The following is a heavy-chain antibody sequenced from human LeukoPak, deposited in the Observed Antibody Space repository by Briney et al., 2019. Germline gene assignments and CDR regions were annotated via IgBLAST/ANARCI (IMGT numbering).Heavy chain of an antibody. CDR3: ARRYYYDSSGYYLAYDAFDI. Sequence: GEPLKISCKGSGYCFTSHWIGWVGQLPGKGLEWMGVIYPGDSETRYSPSFQGQVTISADKSISTAYLQWSSLKASDTAMYYCARRYYYDSSGYYLAYDAFDIWGQGTMVTVSS. V-gene: IGHV5-51*01. CDR1: GYCFTSHW. J-gene: IGHJ3*02. CDR2: IYPGDSET. D-gene: IGHD3-22*01.